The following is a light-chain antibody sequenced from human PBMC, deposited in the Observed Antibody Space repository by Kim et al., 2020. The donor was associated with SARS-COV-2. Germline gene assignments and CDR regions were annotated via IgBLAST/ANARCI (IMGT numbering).Light chain of an antibody. CDR3: QHYSYPIFT. CDR2: GAS. J-gene: IGKJ3*01. Sequence: EIVLTQSPGALSLSPGERATLSCRASQSVSSSYLGWYQQKPGQAPRLLIYGASSRATVIPERFSGSGSGTDFTLTISRLDPEDFAVYYCQHYSYPIFTFGNGTKFDIK. V-gene: IGKV3-20*01. CDR1: QSVSSSY.